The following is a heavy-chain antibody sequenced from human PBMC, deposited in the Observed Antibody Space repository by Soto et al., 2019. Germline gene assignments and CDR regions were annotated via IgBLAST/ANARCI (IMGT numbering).Heavy chain of an antibody. J-gene: IGHJ4*02. V-gene: IGHV4-59*08. CDR1: GGSISSYY. D-gene: IGHD6-6*01. Sequence: QVQLQESGPGLVKPSETLSLTCTVSGGSISSYYWSWIRQPPGKGLEWIGYIYYSGSTNYNPPLKSRVTISVDTSKNQFSLKLSSVTAADTAVYYCARHYSSSSVDYWGQGTLVTVSS. CDR2: IYYSGST. CDR3: ARHYSSSSVDY.